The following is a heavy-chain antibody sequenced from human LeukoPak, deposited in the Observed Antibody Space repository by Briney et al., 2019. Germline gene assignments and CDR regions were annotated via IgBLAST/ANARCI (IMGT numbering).Heavy chain of an antibody. V-gene: IGHV1-8*03. CDR2: MNPNSGNT. Sequence: ASVKVSCKASGYTFTSYDINWVRQATGQGLEWMGWMNPNSGNTGYAQKFQGRVTITRNTSISTAYVELSSLRSEDTAVYYCARDRADDYYDSSGYYYVTYYFDYWGQGTLVTVSS. CDR3: ARDRADDYYDSSGYYYVTYYFDY. D-gene: IGHD3-22*01. CDR1: GYTFTSYD. J-gene: IGHJ4*02.